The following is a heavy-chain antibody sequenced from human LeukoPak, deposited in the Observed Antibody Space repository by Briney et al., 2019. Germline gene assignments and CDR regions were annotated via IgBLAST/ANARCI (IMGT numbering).Heavy chain of an antibody. V-gene: IGHV4-59*08. CDR2: IYYSGST. CDR1: GGSISNYY. CDR3: ARRDHYGVKAFDI. D-gene: IGHD4-17*01. J-gene: IGHJ3*02. Sequence: PSETLSLTCTVSGGSISNYYWSWTRQPPGKGLEWIGYIYYSGSTNYNPSLKSRVTISVDTSKNQFSLKLSSVTAADTAVYYCARRDHYGVKAFDIWGQGTMVTVSS.